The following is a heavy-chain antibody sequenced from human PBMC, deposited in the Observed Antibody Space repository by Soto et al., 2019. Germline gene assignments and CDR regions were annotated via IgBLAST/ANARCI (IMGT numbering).Heavy chain of an antibody. CDR1: GFTFSSYA. V-gene: IGHV3-30-3*01. D-gene: IGHD3-22*01. Sequence: QVQLVESGGGVVQPGRSLRLSCAASGFTFSSYAMHWVRQAPGKGLEWVAVISYDGSNKYYADSVKGRFTISRDNSKNTLYLQMHSLRAEDTAVYYCARARDDSSGSGIWGQGTLVTVSS. CDR3: ARARDDSSGSGI. J-gene: IGHJ4*02. CDR2: ISYDGSNK.